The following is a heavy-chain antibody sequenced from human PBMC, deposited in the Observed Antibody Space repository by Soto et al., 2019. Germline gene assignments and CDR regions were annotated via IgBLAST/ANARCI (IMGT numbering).Heavy chain of an antibody. D-gene: IGHD2-2*03. V-gene: IGHV4-30-4*01. CDR3: ARVMDAMQNWLDP. Sequence: PSETLSLTCSVSGGSISSIDYFWSWIRQPPGKGLEWIGFIYHTGTTYYNPSLRSRVTISIDTSKSQFSMKLNSVTAADTAVYYCARVMDAMQNWLDPWGQGTLVTVSS. CDR1: GGSISSIDYF. CDR2: IYHTGTT. J-gene: IGHJ5*02.